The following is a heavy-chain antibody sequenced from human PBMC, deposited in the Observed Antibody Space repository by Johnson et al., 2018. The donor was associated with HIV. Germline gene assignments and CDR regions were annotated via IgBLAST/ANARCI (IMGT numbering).Heavy chain of an antibody. CDR1: GFTFSDYY. J-gene: IGHJ3*02. CDR2: ISSGGNSI. D-gene: IGHD5-12*01. Sequence: QVQLVESGGGLVKPEGSLRLSCAASGFTFSDYYMSWIRQAPGKGLEWVSYISSGGNSIHYADSVKGRFTISRDNAKNSLYLQMNSLRAEDTALYYCARLRGYSGYDSFDIWGQGTMVTVSS. V-gene: IGHV3-11*01. CDR3: ARLRGYSGYDSFDI.